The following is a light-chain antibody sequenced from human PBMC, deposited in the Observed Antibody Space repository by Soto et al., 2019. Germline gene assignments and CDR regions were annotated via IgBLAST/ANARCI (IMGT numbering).Light chain of an antibody. CDR3: QQYSSSPLT. CDR2: YAS. J-gene: IGKJ4*01. Sequence: EIVLTQSPATLSLSPGERATLSCRASRSVGSNLAWYQQKPGQAPRLLIYYASSRATGIPDRFSGSGSGTDFTLTISRLEPEDFAVYHCQQYSSSPLTFGGGTKVDIK. CDR1: RSVGSN. V-gene: IGKV3-20*01.